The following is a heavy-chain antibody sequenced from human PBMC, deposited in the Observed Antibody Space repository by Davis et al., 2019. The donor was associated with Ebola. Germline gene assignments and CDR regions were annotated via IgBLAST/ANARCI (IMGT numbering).Heavy chain of an antibody. J-gene: IGHJ5*02. CDR3: ARDRSTAAAGGWFDP. V-gene: IGHV4-59*11. Sequence: SETLSLTCTVSGDSFSSHFYSWIRQPPGKGLEWIGYMHKSGSTTYNPSPKSRVTISVDTSKRQFSLRLTSVTAADPAMYYCARDRSTAAAGGWFDPWGQGTQVIVSS. D-gene: IGHD2-2*01. CDR1: GDSFSSHF. CDR2: MHKSGST.